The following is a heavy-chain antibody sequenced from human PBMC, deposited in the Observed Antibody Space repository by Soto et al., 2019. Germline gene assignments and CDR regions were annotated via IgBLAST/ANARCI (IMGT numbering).Heavy chain of an antibody. D-gene: IGHD3-16*01. V-gene: IGHV4-30-4*01. CDR3: GGWAGVGGAGMDF. CDR1: GGSLNSGDYY. CDR2: IYYTGII. Sequence: QVQLQESGPRLVKPSQTLSLTCTVSGGSLNSGDYYWSWIRQPPGKGLEWVGYIYYTGIIDYNPSLKRRITISMDTSKNRFSRKGDSVTAADRGVYLWGGWAGVGGAGMDFWGQGTTVTVAS. J-gene: IGHJ6*02.